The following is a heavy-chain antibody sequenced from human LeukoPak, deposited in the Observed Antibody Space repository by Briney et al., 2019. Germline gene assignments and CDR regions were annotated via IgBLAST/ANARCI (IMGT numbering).Heavy chain of an antibody. V-gene: IGHV3-15*01. Sequence: PGGSLRLSCAASGFTVSTNYMSWVRQAPGRGLEWVGRIKSKTDGGTTDYAAPVKGRFTISRDDSKNTLYLQMNSLKTEDTAVYYCTTDVGPYDSSGYYNCYWGQGTLVTVPS. D-gene: IGHD3-22*01. CDR3: TTDVGPYDSSGYYNCY. CDR1: GFTVSTNY. J-gene: IGHJ4*02. CDR2: IKSKTDGGTT.